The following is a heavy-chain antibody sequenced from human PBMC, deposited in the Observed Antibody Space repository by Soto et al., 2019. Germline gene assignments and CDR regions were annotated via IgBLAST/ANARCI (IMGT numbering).Heavy chain of an antibody. CDR2: TYYRSRRYN. J-gene: IGHJ6*03. CDR1: GDSVSSNSAA. Sequence: SQTLSLTCAISGDSVSSNSAAWNWIRQSPSRGLEWLGRTYYRSRRYNDYAVSVRSRITVNPDTSKNQFSLQLTSVTPEDTAVYYCAGSTAHYWYYMDVCGKGTTVTVSS. CDR3: AGSTAHYWYYMDV. V-gene: IGHV6-1*01. D-gene: IGHD1-26*01.